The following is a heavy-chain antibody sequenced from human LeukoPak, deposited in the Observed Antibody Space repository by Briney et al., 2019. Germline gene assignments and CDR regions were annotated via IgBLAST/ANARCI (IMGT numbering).Heavy chain of an antibody. CDR1: GFTASSNY. CDR3: ARTAYYYDSSGYSDDAFDI. D-gene: IGHD3-22*01. V-gene: IGHV3-66*02. Sequence: GGSLRLSRAASGFTASSNYMSWVRQAPGKGLEWVSVIYSGGSTYYADSVKGRFTISRDNSKNTLYLQMNSLRAEDTAVYYCARTAYYYDSSGYSDDAFDIWGQGTMVTVSS. CDR2: IYSGGST. J-gene: IGHJ3*02.